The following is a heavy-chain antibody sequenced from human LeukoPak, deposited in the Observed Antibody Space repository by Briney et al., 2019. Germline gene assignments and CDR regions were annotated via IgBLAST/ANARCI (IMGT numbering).Heavy chain of an antibody. Sequence: PGGSLRLSCAASGFTFSSYAMHWVRQAPGKGLEWVAVISYDGSNKYYADSVKGRFTISRDNSKNTLYLQMNSLRAEDTAVYYCARRIMTTVTNYYYYMDVWGKGTTVTVSS. J-gene: IGHJ6*03. CDR3: ARRIMTTVTNYYYYMDV. D-gene: IGHD4-11*01. CDR2: ISYDGSNK. V-gene: IGHV3-30*04. CDR1: GFTFSSYA.